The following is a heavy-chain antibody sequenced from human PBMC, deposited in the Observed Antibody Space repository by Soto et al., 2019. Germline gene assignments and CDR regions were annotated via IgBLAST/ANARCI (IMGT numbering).Heavy chain of an antibody. CDR3: ARVSEGQMATLYYFDY. CDR2: IYYSGST. V-gene: IGHV4-59*01. J-gene: IGHJ4*02. CDR1: GGSISSYY. Sequence: PSETLSLTCTVSGGSISSYYWSWIRQPPGKGLEWIGYIYYSGSTNYNPSLKSRVTISVDTSKNQFSLKLSSVIAADTAVYYCARVSEGQMATLYYFDYWGQGTLVTVSS. D-gene: IGHD5-12*01.